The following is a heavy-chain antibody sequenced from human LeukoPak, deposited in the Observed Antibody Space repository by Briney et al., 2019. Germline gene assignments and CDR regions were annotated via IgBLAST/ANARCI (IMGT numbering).Heavy chain of an antibody. V-gene: IGHV3-66*02. Sequence: GGSLRLSCAASGFTFSSNYMSWVRQAPGKGLEWVSVIYSGGSTYYSDSVKGRFTISRDNSKNTLYLQMNSLRAEGTAVYYCARDGVGATGFDYWGQGTLVTVSS. CDR2: IYSGGST. D-gene: IGHD1-26*01. CDR3: ARDGVGATGFDY. CDR1: GFTFSSNY. J-gene: IGHJ4*02.